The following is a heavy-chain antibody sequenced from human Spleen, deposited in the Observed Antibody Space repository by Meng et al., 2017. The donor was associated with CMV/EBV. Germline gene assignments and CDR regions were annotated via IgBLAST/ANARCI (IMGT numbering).Heavy chain of an antibody. CDR2: INPSNGAT. CDR3: AREIEYYFDRSGSYSQYYHGMDV. V-gene: IGHV1-18*01. D-gene: IGHD3-22*01. J-gene: IGHJ6*02. CDR1: GYTFTSYG. Sequence: ASVKVSCKASGYTFTSYGISWVRQAPGQGLEWMGWINPSNGATNYPKRFQGRVSMTTDTSVSTAYMQLARLTSDDTAMYYCAREIEYYFDRSGSYSQYYHGMDVWGQGTTVTVSS.